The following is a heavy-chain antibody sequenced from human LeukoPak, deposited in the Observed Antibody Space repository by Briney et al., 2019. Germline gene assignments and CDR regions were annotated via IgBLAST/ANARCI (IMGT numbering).Heavy chain of an antibody. CDR3: ARGSTYYDSSGQVPFDY. Sequence: GGSLRLSCAASGFTFSTYSMNWVRQAPGKGLEWVSYISSSSSTIYYADSVKGRFTISRDNAKNSLYLQMNSLRAEDTAVYYCARGSTYYDSSGQVPFDYWGQGTLATVSS. CDR1: GFTFSTYS. CDR2: ISSSSSTI. V-gene: IGHV3-48*01. D-gene: IGHD3-22*01. J-gene: IGHJ4*02.